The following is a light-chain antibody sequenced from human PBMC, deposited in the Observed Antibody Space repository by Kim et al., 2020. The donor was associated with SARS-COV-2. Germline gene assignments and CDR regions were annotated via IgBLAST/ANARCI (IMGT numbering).Light chain of an antibody. Sequence: GQTVTISCSGGRSNIGSNTVNWNQQLPGTAPKVLIYSDNQRPSGVPERYSGSKSGTSASLAISGLQSEDEADYYCAAWDDSLNGWVFGGGTKLTVL. CDR3: AAWDDSLNGWV. V-gene: IGLV1-44*01. J-gene: IGLJ3*02. CDR2: SDN. CDR1: RSNIGSNT.